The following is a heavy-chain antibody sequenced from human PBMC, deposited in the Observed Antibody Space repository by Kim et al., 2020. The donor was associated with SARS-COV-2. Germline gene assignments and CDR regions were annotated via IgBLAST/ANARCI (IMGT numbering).Heavy chain of an antibody. D-gene: IGHD1-26*01. CDR3: ARGIPGAYTMDV. J-gene: IGHJ6*02. CDR2: FKADGRTT. CDR1: GFTFSRYG. V-gene: IGHV3-74*01. Sequence: GGSLRLSCAASGFTFSRYGLHWVRQAPGKGLVWVSRFKADGRTTNYADSVKGRFTISRDNTKDTLYLQMNSLRAEDTAVYYCARGIPGAYTMDVWGQGTTVTVSS.